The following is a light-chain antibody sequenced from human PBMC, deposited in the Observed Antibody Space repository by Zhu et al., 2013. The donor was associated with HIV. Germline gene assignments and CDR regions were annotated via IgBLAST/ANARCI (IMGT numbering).Light chain of an antibody. J-gene: IGKJ3*01. CDR1: QSISSY. CDR2: KAS. CDR3: QQYARGLFT. Sequence: DIQMTQSPSTLSASVGDRLTITCRASQSISSYLAWYQQKPGKAPKLLIYKASTLGSGVPSRFSGRGSGTEFTLTISSLQPDDFAMYYCQQYARGLFTFGPGTKVDIK. V-gene: IGKV1-5*03.